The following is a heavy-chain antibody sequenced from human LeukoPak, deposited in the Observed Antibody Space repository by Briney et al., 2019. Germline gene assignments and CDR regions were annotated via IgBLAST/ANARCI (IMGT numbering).Heavy chain of an antibody. D-gene: IGHD3-9*01. CDR1: GGSFSGYY. V-gene: IGHV4-34*01. Sequence: PSETLSLTCAVYGGSFSGYYWSWIRQPPGKGLEWIGEINHSGGTNYNPSLKSRVTISVDTSKNQFSLKLSSVTAADTAVYYCARGSTRVLRYFDWLLPQDYYFDYWGQGTLVTVSS. CDR3: ARGSTRVLRYFDWLLPQDYYFDY. J-gene: IGHJ4*02. CDR2: INHSGGT.